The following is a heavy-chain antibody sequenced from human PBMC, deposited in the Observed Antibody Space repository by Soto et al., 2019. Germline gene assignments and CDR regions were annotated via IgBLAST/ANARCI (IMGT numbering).Heavy chain of an antibody. CDR1: GYTFTSYY. Sequence: ASVKVSCKASGYTFTSYYMHWVRQAPGQGLEWMGIINPSGGSTSYAQKFQGRVTMTRDTSTSTVYMELSSLRSEDTAVYYCARGTLNYCDSSGYYYGMDVWGQGTTVTVSS. V-gene: IGHV1-46*01. CDR3: ARGTLNYCDSSGYYYGMDV. J-gene: IGHJ6*02. D-gene: IGHD3-22*01. CDR2: INPSGGST.